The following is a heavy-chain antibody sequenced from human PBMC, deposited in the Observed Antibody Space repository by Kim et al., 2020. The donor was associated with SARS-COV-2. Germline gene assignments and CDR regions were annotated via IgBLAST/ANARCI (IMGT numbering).Heavy chain of an antibody. J-gene: IGHJ6*01. CDR1: RFTFSSYA. D-gene: IGHD6-19*01. Sequence: GGSLRLSCAASRFTFSSYAMHWVRQAPGKGLEWVAVISYDGSNKYYADSVKGRFTISRDNSKNTLYLQMNSLRAEDTAVYYCARGIAVAGTLYYYYYYG. CDR2: ISYDGSNK. CDR3: ARGIAVAGTLYYYYYYG. V-gene: IGHV3-30*04.